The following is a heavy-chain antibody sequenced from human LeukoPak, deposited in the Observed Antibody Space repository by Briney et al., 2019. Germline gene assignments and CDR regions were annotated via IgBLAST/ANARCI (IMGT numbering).Heavy chain of an antibody. D-gene: IGHD5-18*01. V-gene: IGHV3-48*01. CDR1: GFTFSTYS. Sequence: PGGPLRLSCAASGFTFSTYSMHWVRQAPGKGLEWLSYISSSSCTIYYGDSVKARFPISRHNAKNSLYLQINSLRAEDTAVYYCARDLGYSYDPGCVYWGQGTLVTVSS. CDR3: ARDLGYSYDPGCVY. CDR2: ISSSSCTI. J-gene: IGHJ4*02.